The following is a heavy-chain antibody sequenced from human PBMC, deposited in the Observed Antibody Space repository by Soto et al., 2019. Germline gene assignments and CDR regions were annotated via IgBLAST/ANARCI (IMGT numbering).Heavy chain of an antibody. CDR3: ARLTGYDSSGYYSGYYYYYGMDV. Sequence: QLQLQESGPGLVKPSETLSLTCTVSGGSISSSSYYWGWIRQPPGKGLEWIGSIYYSGSTYYNPSLKSRVTISVDTSKNQFSLKLSSVTAADTAVYYCARLTGYDSSGYYSGYYYYYGMDVWGQGTTVTVSS. CDR2: IYYSGST. J-gene: IGHJ6*02. D-gene: IGHD3-22*01. V-gene: IGHV4-39*01. CDR1: GGSISSSSYY.